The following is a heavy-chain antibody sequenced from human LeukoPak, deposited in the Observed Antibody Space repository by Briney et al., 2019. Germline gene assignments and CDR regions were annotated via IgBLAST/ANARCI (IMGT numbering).Heavy chain of an antibody. J-gene: IGHJ6*03. CDR2: INPNSGGT. CDR1: GYTFTGYY. Sequence: ASVKVSCKASGYTFTGYYMHWVRQAPGQGLEWMGWINPNSGGTNYAQKFQGRVTMTRDTSISTAYMELSRLRSDDTAVYYCTRGRSPLVYYYYMNVWGKGTTVTISS. CDR3: TRGRSPLVYYYYMNV. V-gene: IGHV1-2*02.